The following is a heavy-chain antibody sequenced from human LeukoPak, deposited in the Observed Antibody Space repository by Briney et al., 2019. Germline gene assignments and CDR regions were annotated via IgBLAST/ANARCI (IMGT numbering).Heavy chain of an antibody. V-gene: IGHV4-59*08. Sequence: TSETLSLTCSVSGGSINSYYWSWIRQPPGKGLEWIGYIYHSGSTNYNPSLKSRVTMSVDTSKSQFSLKLSSVTAADTAVYYCARLQGHMLYSYGYYFDYWGQGTLVTVSS. D-gene: IGHD5-18*01. CDR3: ARLQGHMLYSYGYYFDY. CDR1: GGSINSYY. CDR2: IYHSGST. J-gene: IGHJ4*02.